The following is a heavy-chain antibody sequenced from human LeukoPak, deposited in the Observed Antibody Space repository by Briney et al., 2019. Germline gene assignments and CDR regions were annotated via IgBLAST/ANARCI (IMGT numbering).Heavy chain of an antibody. D-gene: IGHD2-2*01. CDR3: ARQRDIVVVFDY. CDR1: GGSISSYY. J-gene: IGHJ4*02. CDR2: IYYGGST. Sequence: SETLSLTCTVSGGSISSYYWSWIRQPPGKGLEWIGYIYYGGSTNYNPSLKSRVTISVDTSKNQFSLKLSSVTAADTAVYYCARQRDIVVVFDYWGQGTLVTVSS. V-gene: IGHV4-59*08.